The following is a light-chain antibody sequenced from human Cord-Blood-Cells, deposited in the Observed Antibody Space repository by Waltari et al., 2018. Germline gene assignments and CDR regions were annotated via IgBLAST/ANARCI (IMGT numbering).Light chain of an antibody. Sequence: QSALTQPRPVSGSPGQSVTISCTGTSSDAGGYNYVSWYQQHQGKAPRLMIYDVSKRPSWVPYRFAGSKSGNTASLSISGLQAEDEADYYCCSYAGSYTLVFGGGTKLTVL. CDR1: SSDAGGYNY. J-gene: IGLJ2*01. CDR2: DVS. V-gene: IGLV2-11*01. CDR3: CSYAGSYTLV.